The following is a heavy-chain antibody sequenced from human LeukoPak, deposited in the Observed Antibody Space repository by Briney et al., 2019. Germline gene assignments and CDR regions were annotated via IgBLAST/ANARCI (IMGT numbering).Heavy chain of an antibody. V-gene: IGHV1-69*06. CDR1: GYTFTGYY. CDR3: ARDGYSYGYFDY. J-gene: IGHJ4*02. Sequence: SVKVSCKASGYTFTGYYMHWVRQAPGQGLEWMGGIIPIFGTANYAQKFQGRVTITADKSTSTAYMELSSLRSEDTAVYYCARDGYSYGYFDYWGQGTLVTVSS. D-gene: IGHD5-18*01. CDR2: IIPIFGTA.